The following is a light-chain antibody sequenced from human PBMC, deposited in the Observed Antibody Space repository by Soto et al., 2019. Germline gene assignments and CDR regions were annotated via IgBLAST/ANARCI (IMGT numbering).Light chain of an antibody. CDR3: QQYGSSPQP. Sequence: IVLSQSPGTLSLSPGERATLSCRASQSVSSDSLAWYQHKLCQAPRLLIYGASTRATGIPDRFSGSGSGTDFTLTISRLEPEDFAVFYCQQYGSSPQPFGQGSKVDI. J-gene: IGKJ1*01. CDR2: GAS. V-gene: IGKV3-20*01. CDR1: QSVSSDS.